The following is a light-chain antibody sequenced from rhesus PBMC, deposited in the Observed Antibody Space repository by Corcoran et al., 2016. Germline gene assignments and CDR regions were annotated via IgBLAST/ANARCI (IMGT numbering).Light chain of an antibody. CDR1: QGISSW. J-gene: IGKJ2*01. V-gene: IGKV1-21*01. CDR3: QQYTSAPYS. CDR2: KAS. Sequence: DIQMTQSPSSLSASVGDRVTITCRASQGISSWLAWSQQKPGKAPKLLIYKASTLHSGVPSRFSGSGSGTDFTLTISSLQPDDFATYDCQQYTSAPYSFGQGAKVEIK.